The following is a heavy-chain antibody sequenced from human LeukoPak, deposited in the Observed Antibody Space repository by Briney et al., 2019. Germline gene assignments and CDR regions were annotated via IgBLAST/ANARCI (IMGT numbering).Heavy chain of an antibody. CDR2: SSSSYI. V-gene: IGHV3-21*01. Sequence: SSSSYIYYAESVKGRFTISRDTAKNSLYLQMNSLRADDTAIYYCARVTLTGYYAFDYWGQGTPVTVSS. D-gene: IGHD3-9*01. CDR3: ARVTLTGYYAFDY. J-gene: IGHJ4*02.